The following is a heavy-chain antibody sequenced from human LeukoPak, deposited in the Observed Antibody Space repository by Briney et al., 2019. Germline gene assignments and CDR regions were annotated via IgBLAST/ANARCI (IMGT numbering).Heavy chain of an antibody. D-gene: IGHD6-19*01. CDR2: INPNSGGT. CDR1: GGTFSSYA. J-gene: IGHJ4*02. V-gene: IGHV1-2*02. CDR3: ARGREVAGTVGY. Sequence: ASVKVSCKASGGTFSSYAISWVRQAPGQGLEWMGWINPNSGGTNYAQKFQGRVTMTRDTSITTAYMELSSLKSDDTAVYYCARGREVAGTVGYWGQGTLVTVS.